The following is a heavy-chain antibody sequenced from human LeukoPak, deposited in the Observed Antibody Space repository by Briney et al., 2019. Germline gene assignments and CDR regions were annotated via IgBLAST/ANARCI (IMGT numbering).Heavy chain of an antibody. CDR3: AKEASRGSSFAYTPIEKPYYFDY. CDR2: IRYNGRTT. J-gene: IGHJ4*02. D-gene: IGHD5-18*01. V-gene: IGHV3-30*02. Sequence: GGSLRLSCVASGFTFSSSGMHWVRQAPGKGLKWVAFIRYNGRTTYYADSVKGRFTISRDNSKNTVFLQMYSLRAEDTAAYYCAKEASRGSSFAYTPIEKPYYFDYWGQGTLVTVSS. CDR1: GFTFSSSG.